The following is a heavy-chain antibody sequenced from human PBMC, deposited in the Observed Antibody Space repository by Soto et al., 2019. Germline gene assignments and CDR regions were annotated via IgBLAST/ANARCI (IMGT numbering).Heavy chain of an antibody. D-gene: IGHD4-4*01. CDR2: INAGNGNT. Sequence: ASVKVSCKASGYTFTSYAVHWVRQAPGQRLEWMGWINAGNGNTKYSQKFQGRVTITRDTSASTAYMELSSLRSEDTAVYYCVSLYSIYDLIDYYYYVIDVWGQGTTVTVSS. J-gene: IGHJ6*02. V-gene: IGHV1-3*01. CDR1: GYTFTSYA. CDR3: VSLYSIYDLIDYYYYVIDV.